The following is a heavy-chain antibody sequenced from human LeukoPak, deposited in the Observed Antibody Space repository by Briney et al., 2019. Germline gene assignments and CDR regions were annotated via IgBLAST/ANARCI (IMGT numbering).Heavy chain of an antibody. CDR3: ARDHGGKVDRYFDL. J-gene: IGHJ2*01. V-gene: IGHV1-18*01. D-gene: IGHD4-23*01. CDR2: NSGYKGNT. CDR1: GYPSGSYG. Sequence: GASVKVSCKASGYPSGSYGISWVRQAPGQGLEWMGWNSGYKGNTKYAQKFQGRVTMTTDTSTSTAYMELRSLRSDDTAVYYCARDHGGKVDRYFDLWGRGTLVTVSS.